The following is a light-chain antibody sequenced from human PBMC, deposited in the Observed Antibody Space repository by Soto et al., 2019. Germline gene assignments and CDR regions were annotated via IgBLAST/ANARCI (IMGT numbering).Light chain of an antibody. CDR3: SSYTSSTTYV. CDR2: DVS. J-gene: IGLJ1*01. Sequence: QSALTQPASVTESPGQSIAISCTGTSSDVGVYYYVSWYQQHPGKAPKLMIYDVSSRPSGVSDRFSGSKSGNTAPLTISGLHAEDESDYSCSSYTSSTTYVFGTGTKVTVL. V-gene: IGLV2-14*01. CDR1: SSDVGVYYY.